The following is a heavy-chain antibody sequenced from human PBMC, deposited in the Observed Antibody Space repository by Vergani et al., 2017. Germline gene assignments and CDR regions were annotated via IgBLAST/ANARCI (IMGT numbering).Heavy chain of an antibody. CDR2: IDHTGRP. V-gene: IGHV4-34*01. Sequence: QVQLQQWGGGLFKPSETLSLTCVVNGGSFTSYHWTWIRQSPGEGLEWVGDIDHTGRPDYNPSLKSRLTMSVDKSRNQFSLTLNSVTATDTAIYCCARVNTETNGHLYYYYYMDVWGQGTAVTVS. CDR1: GGSFTSYH. CDR3: ARVNTETNGHLYYYYYMDV. J-gene: IGHJ6*03. D-gene: IGHD4-11*01.